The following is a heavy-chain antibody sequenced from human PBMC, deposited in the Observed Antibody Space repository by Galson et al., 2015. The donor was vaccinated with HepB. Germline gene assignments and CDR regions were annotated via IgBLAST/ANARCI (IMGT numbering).Heavy chain of an antibody. J-gene: IGHJ5*02. Sequence: PALVKPTQTLTLTCTFSGFSLSTSGVGVGWIRQPPGKALEWLALIYWDDDKRYSPSLKSRLTITKDTSKNQVVLTMTNMDPVDTASCYRAQQTRCCSSTSCYGNWFVPWGQGTLVTVSS. V-gene: IGHV2-5*02. D-gene: IGHD2-2*01. CDR2: IYWDDDK. CDR1: GFSLSTSGVG. CDR3: AQQTRCCSSTSCYGNWFVP.